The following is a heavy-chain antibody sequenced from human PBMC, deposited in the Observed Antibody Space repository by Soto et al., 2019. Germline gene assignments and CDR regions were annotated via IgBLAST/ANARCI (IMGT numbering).Heavy chain of an antibody. J-gene: IGHJ4*02. V-gene: IGHV3-7*05. CDR1: GFTFSSSW. CDR2: INEDGRAK. Sequence: EVQLVESGGGLVQPGGSLRLSCAASGFTFSSSWMTWFRQAPGRGLEWVAHINEDGRAKYYVDSVQGRFTISRDNAKNSLYLQMNSLRVEDTAIFYCAGALDVYCGQGTLVTVSS. CDR3: AGALDVY.